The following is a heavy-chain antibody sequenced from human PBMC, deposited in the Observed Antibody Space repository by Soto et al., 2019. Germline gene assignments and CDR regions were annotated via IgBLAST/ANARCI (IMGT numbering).Heavy chain of an antibody. CDR2: ISGSGGST. CDR3: AKAGLGDTAIHRFDP. V-gene: IGHV3-23*01. Sequence: GGSLRLSCAASGFTFSSYAMSWVRQAPGKGLEWVSAISGSGGSTYYADSVKGRFTISRDNSKNTLYLQMNSLRAEDTAVYYCAKAGLGDTAIHRFDPWGQGTLVTVSS. D-gene: IGHD5-18*01. J-gene: IGHJ5*02. CDR1: GFTFSSYA.